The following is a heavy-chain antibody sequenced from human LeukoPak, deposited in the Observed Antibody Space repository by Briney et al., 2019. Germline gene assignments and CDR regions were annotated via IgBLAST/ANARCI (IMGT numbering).Heavy chain of an antibody. Sequence: SVKVSCKASGGTFSSYAISWVRQAPGQGREWMGRIIPILGIANYAQKFQGRVTITADKSTSTAYMELSSLRSEDTAVYYCARDLEGSGSYYLNWFDPWGQGTLVTVSS. CDR3: ARDLEGSGSYYLNWFDP. CDR1: GGTFSSYA. D-gene: IGHD3-10*01. CDR2: IIPILGIA. J-gene: IGHJ5*02. V-gene: IGHV1-69*04.